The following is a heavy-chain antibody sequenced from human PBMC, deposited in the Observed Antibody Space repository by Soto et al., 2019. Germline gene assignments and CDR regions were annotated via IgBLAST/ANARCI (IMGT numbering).Heavy chain of an antibody. CDR2: ISGSGGST. D-gene: IGHD3-16*01. CDR3: AKTRRIMITFGGVIGH. J-gene: IGHJ4*02. Sequence: GGSLRLSCAASGFTFSSYAMSWVRQAPGKGLEWVSAISGSGGSTYYADSVKGRFTISRDNSKNTLYLQMNSLRAEDTAVYYCAKTRRIMITFGGVIGHWGQGTLVTVSS. CDR1: GFTFSSYA. V-gene: IGHV3-23*01.